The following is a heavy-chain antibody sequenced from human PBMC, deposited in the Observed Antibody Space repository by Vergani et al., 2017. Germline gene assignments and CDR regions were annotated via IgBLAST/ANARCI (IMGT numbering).Heavy chain of an antibody. J-gene: IGHJ2*01. CDR2: IDRNYGVK. CDR3: VKDNDYDADGPFDL. CDR1: GFTFQAFA. Sequence: VEAGGGLVQACGSLRLSCTASGFTFQAFAFHLVRKVSGRGLGWVSGIDRNYGVKNGNSFEGRFSISRDNAKKAVFLQMNNLRHEDTALYFCVKDNDYDADGPFDLWGRGTLVTVSS. V-gene: IGHV3-9*01. D-gene: IGHD3-16*01.